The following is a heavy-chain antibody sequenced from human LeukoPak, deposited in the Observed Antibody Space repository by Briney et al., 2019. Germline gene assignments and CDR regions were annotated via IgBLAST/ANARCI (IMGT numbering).Heavy chain of an antibody. Sequence: GGSLRLSCAASRFTFSGYWMSWVGQAQGKGLEWVANIKQDGGERKYLGSLSGRFSISRDNAKKLLYLETNNLRVDDTAMYYCVREVAGTAFDIWGQGTGVTVSS. J-gene: IGHJ3*02. V-gene: IGHV3-7*01. CDR1: RFTFSGYW. CDR3: VREVAGTAFDI. D-gene: IGHD6-19*01. CDR2: IKQDGGER.